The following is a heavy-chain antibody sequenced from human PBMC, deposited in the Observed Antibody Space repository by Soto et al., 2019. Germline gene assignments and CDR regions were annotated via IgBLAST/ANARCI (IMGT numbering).Heavy chain of an antibody. Sequence: QVQLVQSGAEVKKPGSSVKVSCKASGGTFSSYAISWVRQAPGQGLEWMGGIIPILGTANYAQKFQGRVTITADESTSTAYMELSSLRSEDTAVYYCARVGNAVGFGEPFFDYWGQGTLVTVSS. CDR3: ARVGNAVGFGEPFFDY. D-gene: IGHD3-10*01. CDR2: IIPILGTA. V-gene: IGHV1-69*01. CDR1: GGTFSSYA. J-gene: IGHJ4*02.